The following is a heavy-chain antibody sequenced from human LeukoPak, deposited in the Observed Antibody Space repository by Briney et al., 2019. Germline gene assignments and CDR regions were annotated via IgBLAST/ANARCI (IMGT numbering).Heavy chain of an antibody. CDR3: AREYQRWGLFY. V-gene: IGHV1-46*01. Sequence: ASVKVSCKASGYTFTSYYMHWVRQAPGQGLEWMGIINPSGGSTSYAQRFQGRVTMTRDTSTSTVYMELSSLRSEDTAVYYCAREYQRWGLFYWGQGTLVTVSS. CDR1: GYTFTSYY. J-gene: IGHJ4*02. D-gene: IGHD2-2*01. CDR2: INPSGGST.